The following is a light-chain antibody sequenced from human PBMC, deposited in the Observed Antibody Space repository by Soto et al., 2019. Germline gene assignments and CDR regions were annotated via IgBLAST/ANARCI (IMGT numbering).Light chain of an antibody. Sequence: DIVMTQSPDSLAVSLGERATINCKSSQSVFYSPNNKNYLAWYQQKPGQPPKLLLSWASTRESGVPDRFSGSGSGTDFALTISSLQAEDVAFYYCQQYYSTPPLFTFGPGTKVDIK. CDR1: QSVFYSPNNKNY. J-gene: IGKJ3*01. V-gene: IGKV4-1*01. CDR3: QQYYSTPPLFT. CDR2: WAS.